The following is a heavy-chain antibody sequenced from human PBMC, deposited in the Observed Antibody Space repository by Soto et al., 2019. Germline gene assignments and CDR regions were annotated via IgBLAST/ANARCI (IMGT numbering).Heavy chain of an antibody. V-gene: IGHV1-3*01. CDR1: GYTFTSYA. CDR3: AREGQAPYYYYGMDV. Sequence: ASVKVSCKASGYTFTSYAMHWVRQAPGQRLEWMGWISGYNGNTKYAEKFQDRVTMNTDTSTSTAHMELRSLRSDDTAVYYCAREGQAPYYYYGMDVWGQGTAVTVSS. J-gene: IGHJ6*02. CDR2: ISGYNGNT.